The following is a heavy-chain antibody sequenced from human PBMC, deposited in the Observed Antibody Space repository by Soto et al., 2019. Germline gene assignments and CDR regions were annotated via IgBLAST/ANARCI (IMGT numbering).Heavy chain of an antibody. D-gene: IGHD1-7*01. CDR1: GYIFTGYY. CDR3: GRGRSGELVVFY. J-gene: IGHJ4*02. V-gene: IGHV1-2*02. Sequence: ASVKVSCKASGYIFTGYYIHWVRQAPGQGREWMGEISPNTGGTKYAQKFQGRVTMTRDTSITTVYMELSNLSPDDTAVYYCGRGRSGELVVFYWGPGTPVTVSS. CDR2: ISPNTGGT.